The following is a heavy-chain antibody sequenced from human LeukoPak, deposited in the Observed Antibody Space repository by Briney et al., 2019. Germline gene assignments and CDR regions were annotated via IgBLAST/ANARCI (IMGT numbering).Heavy chain of an antibody. CDR3: ARIRLYLVSRGTFIRYFDWLRPGYFDY. Sequence: GGSLRLSCAASGFTFSSYAMHWVRQAPGKGLEWVAVISYDGSNKYYADSVKGRFTISRDNSKNTLYLQMNSLRAEDTAVYYCARIRLYLVSRGTFIRYFDWLRPGYFDYWGQGTLVTVSS. CDR1: GFTFSSYA. CDR2: ISYDGSNK. V-gene: IGHV3-30-3*01. J-gene: IGHJ4*02. D-gene: IGHD3-9*01.